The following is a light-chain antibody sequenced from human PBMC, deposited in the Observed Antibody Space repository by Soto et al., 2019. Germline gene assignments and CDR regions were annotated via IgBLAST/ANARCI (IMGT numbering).Light chain of an antibody. CDR2: SSN. CDR1: SPNIGGNS. J-gene: IGLJ2*01. Sequence: QSVLTQPPSASGTPGQTVTISCSGSSPNIGGNSVNWYQQQQLPGTAPKLLIYSSNQRPSGVPDRFSGSKSGTSASLAISGLQSDDEADYYCAAWDDSLNGVVFGGGTKLTVL. V-gene: IGLV1-44*01. CDR3: AAWDDSLNGVV.